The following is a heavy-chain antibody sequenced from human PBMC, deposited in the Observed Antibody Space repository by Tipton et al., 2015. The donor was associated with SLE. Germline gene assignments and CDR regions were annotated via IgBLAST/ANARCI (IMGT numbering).Heavy chain of an antibody. CDR3: AKDRAYSYGHFVDI. V-gene: IGHV3-30*02. J-gene: IGHJ3*02. CDR2: IRYDGSNK. D-gene: IGHD5-18*01. CDR1: GFTFSSYG. Sequence: QLVQSGGGVVQPGGSLRLSCAASGFTFSSYGIHWVRQAPGKGLEWVAFIRYDGSNKYYADSVKGRFTISRDNSKNTLYLQMNSLRAEDTAVYYCAKDRAYSYGHFVDIWGQGTMVTVSS.